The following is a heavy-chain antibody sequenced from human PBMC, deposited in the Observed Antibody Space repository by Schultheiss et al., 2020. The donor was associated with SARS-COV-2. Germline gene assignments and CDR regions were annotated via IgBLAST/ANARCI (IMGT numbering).Heavy chain of an antibody. CDR2: ISAYNGNT. J-gene: IGHJ5*02. V-gene: IGHV1-18*04. CDR1: GYTFTSYG. Sequence: ASVKVSCKASGYTFTSYGISWVRQAPGQGLEWMGWISAYNGNTNYAQKLQGRVTMTTDTSTSTAYMELRSLRSDDTAVYYCARGQGQLYDNLTGYYNNWFDPWGQGTLVTVSS. D-gene: IGHD3-9*01. CDR3: ARGQGQLYDNLTGYYNNWFDP.